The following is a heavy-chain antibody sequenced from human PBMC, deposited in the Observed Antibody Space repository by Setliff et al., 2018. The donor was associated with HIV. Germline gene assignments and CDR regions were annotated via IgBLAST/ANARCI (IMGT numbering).Heavy chain of an antibody. V-gene: IGHV4-59*12. CDR2: IYYTGST. D-gene: IGHD1-26*01. Sequence: SETLSLTCTVSGGSMSSYYWSWIRQPPGKGLEWIGSIYYTGSTIYNPSLKSRVTITINTSKRQFSLNLSSVTAADSAMYYCARESGIVGAQGFDYWSQGTLVTVSS. CDR1: GGSMSSYY. CDR3: ARESGIVGAQGFDY. J-gene: IGHJ4*02.